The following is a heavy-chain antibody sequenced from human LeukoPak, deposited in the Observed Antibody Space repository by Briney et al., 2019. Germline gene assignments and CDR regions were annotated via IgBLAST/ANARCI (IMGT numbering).Heavy chain of an antibody. CDR2: IYPGDSDT. V-gene: IGHV5-51*01. D-gene: IGHD2-2*01. Sequence: GESLKISCKRSGYSFTSYWIGWVRQMPGKGLEWMGIIYPGDSDTRYSPSFQGQVTISADKSISTAYLQWSSLKASDTAMYYCAATYCSSTSCRDAFDIWGQGTMVTVSS. J-gene: IGHJ3*02. CDR3: AATYCSSTSCRDAFDI. CDR1: GYSFTSYW.